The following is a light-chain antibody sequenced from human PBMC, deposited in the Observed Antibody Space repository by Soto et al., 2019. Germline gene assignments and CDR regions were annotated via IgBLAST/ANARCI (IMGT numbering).Light chain of an antibody. V-gene: IGLV2-8*01. CDR1: SSDVGGYNY. CDR3: SSYAGSRYV. J-gene: IGLJ1*01. CDR2: EVS. Sequence: QCVLSQPPSASGSPGQSVTIPCTGTSSDVGGYNYVSWYQQHPGKAPKLMIYEVSKRPSGVPDRFSGSKSGNTASLTVSGLQAEDEADYYGSSYAGSRYVFGTGTKVTVL.